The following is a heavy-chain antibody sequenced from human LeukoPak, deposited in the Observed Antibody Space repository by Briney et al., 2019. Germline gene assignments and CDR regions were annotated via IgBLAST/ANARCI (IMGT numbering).Heavy chain of an antibody. D-gene: IGHD5-12*01. CDR1: GFTFSSYG. CDR2: ISGSGGST. Sequence: PGGSLRLSCAASGFTFSSYGMSWVRQALGKGLEWVSAISGSGGSTYYADSVKGRFTISRDNSKNTLYLQMNSLRAEDTAVYYCAKGFDGYDSGGIDYWGQGTLVTVSS. CDR3: AKGFDGYDSGGIDY. V-gene: IGHV3-23*01. J-gene: IGHJ4*02.